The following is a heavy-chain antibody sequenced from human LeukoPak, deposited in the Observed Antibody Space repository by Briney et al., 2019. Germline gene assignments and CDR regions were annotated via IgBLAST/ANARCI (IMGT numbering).Heavy chain of an antibody. CDR1: GFTFSSYE. CDR2: ISSSGRTI. J-gene: IGHJ4*02. D-gene: IGHD1-26*01. Sequence: PGXSLRLSCAASGFTFSSYEMNWVRQAPGKGLEWVSYISSSGRTIYYADSVKGRFTISRDNAKNSLYLQMNSLRAEDTAAYYCARVSGTYFDYWGQGTLVTVSS. CDR3: ARVSGTYFDY. V-gene: IGHV3-48*03.